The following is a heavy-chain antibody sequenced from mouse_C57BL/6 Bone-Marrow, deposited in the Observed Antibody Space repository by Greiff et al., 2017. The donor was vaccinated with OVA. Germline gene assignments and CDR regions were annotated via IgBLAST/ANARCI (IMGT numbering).Heavy chain of an antibody. CDR3: ARCDWFAY. Sequence: QVQLQQPGAELVMPGASVKLSCKASGYTFTSYWMHWVKQRPRQGLEWIGEIDPSDSYTNYNQKFKGKSTLTVDKSSSTAYMQLSSLTSEDSAVYYCARCDWFAYWGQGTLVTVSA. CDR1: GYTFTSYW. J-gene: IGHJ3*01. V-gene: IGHV1-69*01. CDR2: IDPSDSYT.